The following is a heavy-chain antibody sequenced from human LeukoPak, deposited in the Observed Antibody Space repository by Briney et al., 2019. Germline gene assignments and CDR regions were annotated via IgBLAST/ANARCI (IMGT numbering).Heavy chain of an antibody. J-gene: IGHJ4*02. CDR3: AKMSYGVYSDVDF. V-gene: IGHV3-23*01. D-gene: IGHD2-8*01. CDR2: ISGSGGNT. Sequence: GGSLRLSCAASGFTFSSYAMSWVRQAPGKGLEWVLAISGSGGNTYYADSVKGRFTISRDKSKNTLFLQMNSLRAEDTAVYYCAKMSYGVYSDVDFWGQGTLVTVSS. CDR1: GFTFSSYA.